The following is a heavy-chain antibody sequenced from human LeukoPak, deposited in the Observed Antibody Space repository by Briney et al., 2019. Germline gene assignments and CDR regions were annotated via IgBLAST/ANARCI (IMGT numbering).Heavy chain of an antibody. CDR2: INAGNGNT. CDR1: GYTFTSYA. Sequence: ASVKVSCKASGYTFTSYAMHWVRLAPGQRLEWMGWINAGNGNTKYSQKFQGRVTITRDTSASTAYMELSSLRSEDTAVYYCARDYSSGWAGTFDYWGQGTLVTVSS. J-gene: IGHJ4*02. CDR3: ARDYSSGWAGTFDY. D-gene: IGHD6-19*01. V-gene: IGHV1-3*01.